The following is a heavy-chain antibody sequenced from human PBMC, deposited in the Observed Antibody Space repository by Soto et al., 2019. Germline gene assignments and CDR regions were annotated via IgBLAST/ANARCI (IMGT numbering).Heavy chain of an antibody. CDR3: AKAKYSSSSGISPFDY. V-gene: IGHV3-23*01. Sequence: GGSLRLSCAASGFTFSSYAMSWVRQAPGKGLEWVSAISGSGGSTYYADSVKGRFTISRDNSKNTLYLQMNSLRAEDTAVYYCAKAKYSSSSGISPFDYWGQGTPVTVSS. CDR2: ISGSGGST. D-gene: IGHD6-6*01. J-gene: IGHJ4*02. CDR1: GFTFSSYA.